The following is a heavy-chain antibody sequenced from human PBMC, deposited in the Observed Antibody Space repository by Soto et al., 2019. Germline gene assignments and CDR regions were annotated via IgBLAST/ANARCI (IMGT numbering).Heavy chain of an antibody. CDR2: IYHSGST. Sequence: PSNTVSLNCADPGGSISSGGYSWSWIRQPPGKGLEWIGYIYHSGSTYYNPSLKSRVTISVDRSKNQFSLKLSSVTAADTAVYYCARGYYDFWSGFFQPQFDYWGQGTLVTVSS. CDR3: ARGYYDFWSGFFQPQFDY. CDR1: GGSISSGGYS. D-gene: IGHD3-3*01. J-gene: IGHJ4*02. V-gene: IGHV4-30-2*01.